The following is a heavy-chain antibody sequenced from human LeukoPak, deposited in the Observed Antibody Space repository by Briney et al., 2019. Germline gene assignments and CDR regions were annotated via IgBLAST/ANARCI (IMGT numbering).Heavy chain of an antibody. J-gene: IGHJ3*02. CDR1: GFTVSSNY. CDR2: IYSGGST. CDR3: ARGNRRPSTPLRPLPGGAFDI. Sequence: GGSLRLSCAASGFTVSSNYMSWVRQAPGKGLEWVSVIYSGGSTYYADSVKGRFTISRDNSKNTLYLQMNSLRAEDTAVYYCARGNRRPSTPLRPLPGGAFDIWGQGTMVTVSS. V-gene: IGHV3-53*05. D-gene: IGHD1-14*01.